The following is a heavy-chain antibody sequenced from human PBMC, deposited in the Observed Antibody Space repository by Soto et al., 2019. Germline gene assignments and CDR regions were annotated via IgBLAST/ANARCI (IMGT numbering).Heavy chain of an antibody. CDR1: GFTFSSYA. D-gene: IGHD6-6*01. Sequence: GGSLRLSCAASGFTFSSYAMHWVRQAPGKGLEWVAVISYDGSNKYYADSVKGRFTISRDNSKNTLYLQMNSLRAEDTAVYYCARDLSEYSSPGLQSYRGQGTLVTVSS. CDR2: ISYDGSNK. CDR3: ARDLSEYSSPGLQSY. V-gene: IGHV3-30-3*01. J-gene: IGHJ4*02.